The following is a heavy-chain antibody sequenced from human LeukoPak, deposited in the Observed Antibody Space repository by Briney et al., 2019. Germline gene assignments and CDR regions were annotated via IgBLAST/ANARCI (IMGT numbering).Heavy chain of an antibody. CDR3: ARGALPAAMAYYFDY. J-gene: IGHJ4*02. CDR2: IWFDGSTK. V-gene: IGHV3-33*01. CDR1: GFSFSSYG. Sequence: PGGSLRLSCATSGFSFSSYGMRWGRQAPGKGLEWVAVIWFDGSTKYYVDSVKGRFTISRDNSKNTLYLQMNSLRAEDTALYYCARGALPAAMAYYFDYSGQGTLVTVSS. D-gene: IGHD2-2*01.